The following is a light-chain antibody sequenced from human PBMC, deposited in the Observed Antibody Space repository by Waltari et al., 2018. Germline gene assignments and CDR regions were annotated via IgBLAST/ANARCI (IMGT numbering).Light chain of an antibody. V-gene: IGLV2-23*01. J-gene: IGLJ2*01. CDR3: CSYAGGHTLV. Sequence: HSALTQPASVSGSPGQSITISCTGTRSDVGRYNLVSWYQHHPGEAPKLILYEGSVRPSGVSNRFSGSKSGNTASLTISGLQAEDESDYYCCSYAGGHTLVYGEGTKLTVL. CDR1: RSDVGRYNL. CDR2: EGS.